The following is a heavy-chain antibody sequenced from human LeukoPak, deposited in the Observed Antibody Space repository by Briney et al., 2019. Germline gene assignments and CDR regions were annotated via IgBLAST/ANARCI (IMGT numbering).Heavy chain of an antibody. Sequence: SETLSLTCTVSGDSFSSSSRYWGWLRQPPGRGLEWIGSIRFSGNTYYSPSLKSRVTISVDTSKNQISLKLSSVTAADTAVYYCARHVYGEFGPGDYWGQGILVTVSS. V-gene: IGHV4-39*01. CDR3: ARHVYGEFGPGDY. CDR2: IRFSGNT. J-gene: IGHJ4*02. D-gene: IGHD4-17*01. CDR1: GDSFSSSSRY.